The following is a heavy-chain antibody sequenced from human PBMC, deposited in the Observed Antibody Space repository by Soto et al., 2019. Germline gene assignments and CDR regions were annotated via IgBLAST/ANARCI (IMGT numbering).Heavy chain of an antibody. Sequence: SVGISCSASGVSFDDYSMPWVRQAPGKGLEWFSGISWNSGSIGYADSWKGRFTISRDNAKNSLYLQMNSLRAEDTALYYCAKGPLEWLNYFDYWGQGTLVTVSS. V-gene: IGHV3-9*01. J-gene: IGHJ4*02. CDR3: AKGPLEWLNYFDY. CDR2: ISWNSGSI. D-gene: IGHD3-3*01. CDR1: GVSFDDYS.